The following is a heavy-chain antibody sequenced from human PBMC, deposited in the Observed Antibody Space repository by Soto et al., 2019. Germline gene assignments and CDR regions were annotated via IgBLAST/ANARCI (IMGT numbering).Heavy chain of an antibody. V-gene: IGHV3-30*03. CDR3: ASCRDRYRGRDIFDD. CDR1: GFTFSSYG. Sequence: GGSLRLSCAASGFTFSSYGLHWVRQAPGKGLGWGAAFSYVGSKQYYADSVKVRSAISRVNSKNTLYLEMNSLRPEATAVYYCASCRDRYRGRDIFDDWGQGTLVTVSS. D-gene: IGHD2-15*01. J-gene: IGHJ4*02. CDR2: FSYVGSKQ.